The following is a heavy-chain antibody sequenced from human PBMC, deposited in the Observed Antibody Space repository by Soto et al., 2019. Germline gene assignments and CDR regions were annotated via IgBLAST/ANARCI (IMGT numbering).Heavy chain of an antibody. J-gene: IGHJ4*02. Sequence: QVQLVESGGGVVQPGRSLRLSCAGSGFTFSNYGLHWVRQAPGKGLEWVAVISYDGSHKYYADSVKGRFTISRDNSNNMLYLQMDSMRAEDTAVYYCAKDGAPRYCGRCSCRPAGAYWGQGTVVTVSS. CDR3: AKDGAPRYCGRCSCRPAGAY. CDR2: ISYDGSHK. D-gene: IGHD2-15*01. V-gene: IGHV3-30*18. CDR1: GFTFSNYG.